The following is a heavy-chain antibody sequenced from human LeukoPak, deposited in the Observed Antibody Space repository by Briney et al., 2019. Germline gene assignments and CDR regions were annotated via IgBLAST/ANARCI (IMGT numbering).Heavy chain of an antibody. CDR3: ARVLGSQIDY. J-gene: IGHJ4*02. CDR1: GFTVSSYY. CDR2: IYSGGFT. D-gene: IGHD3-10*01. Sequence: GGSLRLSCAASGFTVSSYYMSWVRQAPGKGLEWVSVIYSGGFTHFADFVKGRFTISRDNSKNTLYLQMNSLRAEDTAVYYCARVLGSQIDYWGQGTLVTVSS. V-gene: IGHV3-66*01.